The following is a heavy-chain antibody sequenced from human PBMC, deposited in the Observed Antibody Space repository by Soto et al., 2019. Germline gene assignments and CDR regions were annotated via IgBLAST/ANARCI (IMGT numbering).Heavy chain of an antibody. D-gene: IGHD3-3*02. J-gene: IGHJ6*02. CDR1: GGSFSTAA. Sequence: GASVKVSCKASGGSFSTAAISWVRQAPGQGLEWMGGIMPIFRTADYAQKFQGRVTITADESTSTVYLELSSLRSEDTAVYYCARDKARPQLGGNYYYIMDVWGQGTTVTVSS. V-gene: IGHV1-69*13. CDR2: IMPIFRTA. CDR3: ARDKARPQLGGNYYYIMDV.